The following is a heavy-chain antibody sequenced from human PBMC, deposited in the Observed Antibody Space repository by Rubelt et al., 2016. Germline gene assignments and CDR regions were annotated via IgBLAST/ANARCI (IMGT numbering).Heavy chain of an antibody. D-gene: IGHD6-19*01. CDR1: GFSLSTTGVG. CDR2: IYWDDDK. Sequence: QITLKESGPTLVKPTQTLTLTCTFSGFSLSTTGVGVGWIRQPPGKALEWLALIYWDDDKRYSPSLSSRLTITKDTSKNQVVLTKTNSDPVDSATSYRVHRGLSIAVTGTLVDFWGQGTLVTVSS. V-gene: IGHV2-5*02. CDR3: VHRGLSIAVTGTLVDF. J-gene: IGHJ4*02.